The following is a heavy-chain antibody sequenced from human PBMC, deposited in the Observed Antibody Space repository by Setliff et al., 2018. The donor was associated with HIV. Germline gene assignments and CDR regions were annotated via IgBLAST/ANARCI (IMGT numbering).Heavy chain of an antibody. CDR1: GYTFTGYY. V-gene: IGHV1-2*06. Sequence: ASVKVSCKASGYTFTGYYMHWVRQAPGQGLEWMGRINPNSGGTNYAQKFQGRVTMTRDTSISTAYMELSRLRSDDTAVYYCARDHPRWLVRGDAFDIWGQGTMVTVSS. CDR3: ARDHPRWLVRGDAFDI. J-gene: IGHJ3*02. CDR2: INPNSGGT. D-gene: IGHD6-19*01.